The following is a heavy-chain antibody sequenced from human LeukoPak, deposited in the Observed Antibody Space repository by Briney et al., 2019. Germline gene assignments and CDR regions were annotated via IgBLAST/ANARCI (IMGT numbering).Heavy chain of an antibody. CDR1: GFTFSSYS. D-gene: IGHD1-26*01. Sequence: GGSLRLSCAASGFTFSSYSMNWVRQAPGKGLEWVPSIISSSSYIYYADSVKGRFTISRDNAKNSLCLQMNSLRAEDTAVYYCARAGSGSYTRTYYYYYMDVWGKGTTVTVSS. J-gene: IGHJ6*03. CDR2: IISSSSYI. CDR3: ARAGSGSYTRTYYYYYMDV. V-gene: IGHV3-21*01.